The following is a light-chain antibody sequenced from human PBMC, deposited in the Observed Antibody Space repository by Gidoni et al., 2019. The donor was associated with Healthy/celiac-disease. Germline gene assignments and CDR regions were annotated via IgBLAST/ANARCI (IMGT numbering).Light chain of an antibody. CDR2: GKN. J-gene: IGLJ3*02. CDR3: NSRDSSANPPWL. Sequence: SSELTQDPAVSVALGQTVRITCLGDSLRSYYASWYKQKPGQAPVFVIYGKNNRPSGNPDRFSGSSSGNTASLTITGAHAEDEADYYCNSRDSSANPPWLFGGATKLTVL. CDR1: SLRSYY. V-gene: IGLV3-19*01.